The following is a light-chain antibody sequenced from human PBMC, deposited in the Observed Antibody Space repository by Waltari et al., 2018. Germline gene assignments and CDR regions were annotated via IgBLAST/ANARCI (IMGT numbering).Light chain of an antibody. Sequence: QSVLTQPPSVSGAPGQTVTISCIGGSSNIGAGYDVHWHQQLPQTAPNLLIYASADRPSGISDGFPGSKSGTSASLVIAGLQIEDEAVYYCQSYDTRLSASVIFGGGTELTVL. CDR2: ASA. J-gene: IGLJ2*01. CDR1: SSNIGAGYD. CDR3: QSYDTRLSASVI. V-gene: IGLV1-40*01.